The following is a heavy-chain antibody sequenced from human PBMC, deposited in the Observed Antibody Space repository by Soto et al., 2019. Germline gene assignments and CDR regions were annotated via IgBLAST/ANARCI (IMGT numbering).Heavy chain of an antibody. V-gene: IGHV3-64*01. J-gene: IGHJ6*02. CDR2: ITSNGGNT. Sequence: EVQLVESGGGLVQPGGSLRLSCAASGFTFSSYAMHWVRQAPGKGLEYVSAITSNGGNTDYASSVKGRFTISRNNAKKTLYLQMGSLRAQDMAVYYCARRSPFGYGMDVWGQGTTVTVSS. CDR3: ARRSPFGYGMDV. CDR1: GFTFSSYA. D-gene: IGHD3-16*01.